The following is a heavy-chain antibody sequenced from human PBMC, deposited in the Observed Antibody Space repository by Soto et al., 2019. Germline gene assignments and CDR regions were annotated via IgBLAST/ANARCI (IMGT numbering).Heavy chain of an antibody. CDR1: GGSISSYY. D-gene: IGHD3-3*01. CDR3: ARYYDFWSDYYMDV. V-gene: IGHV4-59*01. J-gene: IGHJ6*03. CDR2: IYYSGST. Sequence: SETLSLTCTVSGGSISSYYWSWIRQPPGKGLEWIGYIYYSGSTNYNPSLKSRVTISVDTSKNQFSLKLSSVTAADTAVYYCARYYDFWSDYYMDVWGKGTTVTVSS.